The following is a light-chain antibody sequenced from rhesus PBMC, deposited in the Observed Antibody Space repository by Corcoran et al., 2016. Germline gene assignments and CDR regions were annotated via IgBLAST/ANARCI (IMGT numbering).Light chain of an antibody. V-gene: IGKV3-53*01. CDR1: PSVSSY. CDR2: GAS. J-gene: IGKJ2*01. Sequence: QVILTQSPATLSLSPGERATLSCRASPSVSSYVAWYQQQPGQAPTLLIYGASSRATGIPDMFSGSGSGTDFTLTIRSREPEDFAVYFCRKSSSSPYSFVQGTKVETK. CDR3: RKSSSSPYS.